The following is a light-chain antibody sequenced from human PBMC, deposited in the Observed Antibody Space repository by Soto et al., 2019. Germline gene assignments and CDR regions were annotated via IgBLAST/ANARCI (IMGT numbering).Light chain of an antibody. J-gene: IGKJ2*01. CDR2: GAS. CDR3: QQYGSSLYT. CDR1: RSVTDNY. Sequence: EVVLTQSPGTLSLSPGERGTLSCRASRSVTDNYLAWYQLRPGQAPRLLIHGASRRATGIPDRFSGRGSGTDFTLTISRLEPEDFAVYYCQQYGSSLYTFGQGTKVEMK. V-gene: IGKV3-20*01.